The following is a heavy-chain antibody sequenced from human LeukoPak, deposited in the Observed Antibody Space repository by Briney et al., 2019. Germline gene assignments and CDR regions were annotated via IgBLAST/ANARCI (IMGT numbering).Heavy chain of an antibody. J-gene: IGHJ5*02. Sequence: GASVKVSCKASGYTFTSYYMHWVRQAPGQGLEWMGIINPSGGSTSYAQKFQGRVTMTRDMSTSTVYMELSSLRSEDTAVYYCAREGEYCSSTSCYLGPWGQGTLVTVSS. V-gene: IGHV1-46*01. CDR2: INPSGGST. CDR3: AREGEYCSSTSCYLGP. D-gene: IGHD2-2*01. CDR1: GYTFTSYY.